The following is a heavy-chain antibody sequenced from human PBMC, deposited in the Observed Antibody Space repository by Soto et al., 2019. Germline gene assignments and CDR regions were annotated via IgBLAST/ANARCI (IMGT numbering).Heavy chain of an antibody. CDR2: IYSGVSI. J-gene: IGHJ6*02. V-gene: IGHV3-53*01. CDR1: GFTFITNN. Sequence: EVQLVESGGDLIQPGASLRLSCAASGFTFITNNMIWVRQAPGKGLEWVSLIYSGVSIHYSDTVTGRFAISRDGSKNTLYLLMSRLTAEDTSVYYCATSAGVGVWGQGTTVTVSS. D-gene: IGHD2-8*01. CDR3: ATSAGVGV.